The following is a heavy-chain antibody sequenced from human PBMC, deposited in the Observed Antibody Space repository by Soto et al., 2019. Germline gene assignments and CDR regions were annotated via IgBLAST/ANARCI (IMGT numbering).Heavy chain of an antibody. D-gene: IGHD6-13*01. CDR2: IWYDGSNK. CDR1: GFTFSRYA. Sequence: VQLVESGGGVVQPGRSLRLSCAASGFTFSRYAMHWVRQAPGKGLEWVAVIWYDGSNKYYADSVKGRFIISRDNSKNTLYLQMNSLRADDTAVYYCARGWRAEELQQLGTPLEWGQGTLVTVS. CDR3: ARGWRAEELQQLGTPLE. J-gene: IGHJ1*01. V-gene: IGHV3-33*01.